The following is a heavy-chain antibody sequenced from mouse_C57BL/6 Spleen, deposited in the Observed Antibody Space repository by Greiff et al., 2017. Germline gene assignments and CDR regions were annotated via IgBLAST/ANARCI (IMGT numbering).Heavy chain of an antibody. CDR3: ARGLRGAMDY. J-gene: IGHJ4*01. CDR1: GYPFTSYW. V-gene: IGHV1-50*01. Sequence: QVQLQQPGAELVKPGASVKLSCKASGYPFTSYWMQWVKQRPGQGLEWIGEIDPSDSYTNYNRKFKGKATLTVDTSSSTAYMQRSSLTSEDSAVYYCARGLRGAMDYWGQGTSVTVSS. D-gene: IGHD2-4*01. CDR2: IDPSDSYT.